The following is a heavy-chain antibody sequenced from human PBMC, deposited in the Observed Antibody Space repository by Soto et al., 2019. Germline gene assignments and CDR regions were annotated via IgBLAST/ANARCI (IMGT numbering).Heavy chain of an antibody. Sequence: PGGSLRLSCAASGFTFSSYSISWVRQAPWKGLEWVSAISGSGGSTYYADSVKGRFTISRDNSKNTLYLQMNSLRAEDTAVYYCAKDSGSYFDLKTQLVSKWFDPWGQGTLVTFSS. CDR2: ISGSGGST. D-gene: IGHD1-26*01. CDR3: AKDSGSYFDLKTQLVSKWFDP. V-gene: IGHV3-23*01. CDR1: GFTFSSYS. J-gene: IGHJ5*02.